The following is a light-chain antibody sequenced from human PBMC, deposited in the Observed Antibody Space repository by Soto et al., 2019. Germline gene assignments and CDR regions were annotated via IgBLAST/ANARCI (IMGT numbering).Light chain of an antibody. J-gene: IGLJ2*01. CDR2: DVS. CDR1: SSDVGGYNY. Sequence: QSALTQPTSVSGSPGQSITISCTGTSSDVGGYNYVSWYQHHPGKAPKLMICDVSNRPSGVSNRFSGSKSGNTASLTISGLQAEDEADYYCSSYAGSLVVFGGGTKVTVL. CDR3: SSYAGSLVV. V-gene: IGLV2-14*03.